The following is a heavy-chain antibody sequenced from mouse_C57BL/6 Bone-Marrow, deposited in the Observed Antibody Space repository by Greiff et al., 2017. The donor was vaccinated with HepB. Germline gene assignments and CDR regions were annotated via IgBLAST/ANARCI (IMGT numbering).Heavy chain of an antibody. J-gene: IGHJ4*01. V-gene: IGHV1-50*01. CDR2: IDPSDSYT. CDR1: GYTFTSYW. CDR3: ARGMMVRYAMDY. D-gene: IGHD2-3*01. Sequence: QVQLQQSGAELVKPGASVKLSCKASGYTFTSYWMQWVKQRPGQGLEWIGEIDPSDSYTNYNQKFKGKATLTVDTSSSTAYMQLSSLTSEDSAVYYCARGMMVRYAMDYWGQGTSVTVSS.